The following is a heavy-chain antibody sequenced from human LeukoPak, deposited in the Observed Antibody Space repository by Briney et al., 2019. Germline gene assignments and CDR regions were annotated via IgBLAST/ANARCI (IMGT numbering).Heavy chain of an antibody. D-gene: IGHD4-17*01. CDR3: ARIDYGDYAPGY. CDR1: GFTFSRSA. V-gene: IGHV3-30*04. J-gene: IGHJ4*02. Sequence: GGSLRLSCAASGFTFSRSAMHWVRQAPGKGLEWVAIISYDGGNKYYADSVKGRFTISRDNAKKSLYLQMNSLRAEDTALYYCARIDYGDYAPGYWGQGILVAVSS. CDR2: ISYDGGNK.